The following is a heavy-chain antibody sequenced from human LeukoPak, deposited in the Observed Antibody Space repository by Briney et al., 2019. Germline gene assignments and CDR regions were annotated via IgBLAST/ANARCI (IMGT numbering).Heavy chain of an antibody. Sequence: GASLKISCKGSGYNFINYWIGWVRQVPGKGLEWMGIIYPRDSETRYRPSFQGQVTILVDKSINAAYLQWSSLKASDTAIYYCATRYGSGTYYPFDYWGQGTLVTVSS. D-gene: IGHD3-10*01. CDR3: ATRYGSGTYYPFDY. V-gene: IGHV5-51*01. CDR1: GYNFINYW. CDR2: IYPRDSET. J-gene: IGHJ4*02.